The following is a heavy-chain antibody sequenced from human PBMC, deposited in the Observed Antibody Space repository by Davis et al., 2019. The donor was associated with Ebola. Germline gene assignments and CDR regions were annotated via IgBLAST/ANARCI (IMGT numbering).Heavy chain of an antibody. CDR1: GYTFTSYG. Sequence: ASVKVSCKASGYTFTSYGISWVRQAPGQGLEWMGWISAYNGNTNYAQKLQGRVTMTTHTSTSTAYMELSSLRSEDTAVYYCVYYYYYYGMDVWGQGTTVTVSS. D-gene: IGHD5/OR15-5a*01. CDR3: VYYYYYYGMDV. CDR2: ISAYNGNT. V-gene: IGHV1-18*01. J-gene: IGHJ6*02.